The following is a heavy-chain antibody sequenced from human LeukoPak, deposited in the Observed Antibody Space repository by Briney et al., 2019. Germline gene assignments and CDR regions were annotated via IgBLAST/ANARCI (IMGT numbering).Heavy chain of an antibody. CDR3: ARDLDSSGYFGSGPDY. V-gene: IGHV3-30-3*01. CDR1: GFTFSTYS. D-gene: IGHD3-22*01. J-gene: IGHJ4*02. CDR2: MSYDGGNK. Sequence: GGSLRLSCAASGFTFSTYSMHWVRQAPGKGLEWVALMSYDGGNKYYADSVKGRFTISRDNSKNTLYLQMNSLRAEDTAVYYCARDLDSSGYFGSGPDYWGQGTLVTVSS.